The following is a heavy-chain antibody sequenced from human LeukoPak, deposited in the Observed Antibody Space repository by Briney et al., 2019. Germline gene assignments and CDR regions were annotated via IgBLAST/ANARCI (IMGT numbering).Heavy chain of an antibody. CDR1: GIAFSRFA. D-gene: IGHD3-3*01. J-gene: IGHJ6*02. Sequence: GGALVLSLASSGIAFSRFAMSGVRQAPGTGQGWGSYSTSSSNTIYYPDSVKGRFTISRHNTKNSLYLQMNSLRAEDTAVYYCARDSRLYYDFWSGYGMDVWGQGTPVTVSS. CDR3: ARDSRLYYDFWSGYGMDV. CDR2: STSSSNTI. V-gene: IGHV3-48*01.